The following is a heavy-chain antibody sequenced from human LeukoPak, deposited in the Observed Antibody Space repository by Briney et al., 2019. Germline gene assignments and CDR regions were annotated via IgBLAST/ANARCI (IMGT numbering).Heavy chain of an antibody. CDR1: GGSISSYY. J-gene: IGHJ4*02. CDR3: ARDKYCSSTSCSPLFDY. Sequence: SETLSLTCTVSGGSISSYYWSWIRQPPGKGLEWIGYIYYSGITNYNPSLKSRVTISVDTSKNQFSLKLSSLTAADTAVYYCARDKYCSSTSCSPLFDYWRQGTLVTVSS. CDR2: IYYSGIT. D-gene: IGHD2-2*01. V-gene: IGHV4-59*01.